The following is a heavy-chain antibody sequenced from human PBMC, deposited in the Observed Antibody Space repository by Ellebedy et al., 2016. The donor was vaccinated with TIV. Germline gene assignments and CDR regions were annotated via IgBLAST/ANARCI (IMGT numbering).Heavy chain of an antibody. CDR3: ASEYSSSSHWGY. CDR2: IKQDGSEK. V-gene: IGHV3-7*03. J-gene: IGHJ4*02. D-gene: IGHD6-6*01. Sequence: GGSLRLSCAASGFTFSSYWMSWVRQAPGKGLEWVANIKQDGSEKNYVDSVKGRFTISRDNAKNSLYLQMSSLRAKDTAVYYCASEYSSSSHWGYWGQGTLVTVSS. CDR1: GFTFSSYW.